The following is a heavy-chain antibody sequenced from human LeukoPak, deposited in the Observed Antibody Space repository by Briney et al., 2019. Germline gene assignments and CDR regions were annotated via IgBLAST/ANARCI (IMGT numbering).Heavy chain of an antibody. CDR2: ISHSSSNV. Sequence: GGSLRLSCVASGFTFSSYEMTWVRQAPGKGLEYISYISHSSSNVYFADSVKGRFTISRDNAKNSLYLQMDSLRAEDTAVYCCARDQGKYSHGQLDYWGQGILVTVSA. CDR1: GFTFSSYE. V-gene: IGHV3-48*03. CDR3: ARDQGKYSHGQLDY. D-gene: IGHD5-18*01. J-gene: IGHJ4*02.